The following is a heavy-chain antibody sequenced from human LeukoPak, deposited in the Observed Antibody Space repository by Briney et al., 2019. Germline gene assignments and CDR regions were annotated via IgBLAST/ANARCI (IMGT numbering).Heavy chain of an antibody. D-gene: IGHD4-17*01. CDR2: FDPEDGET. CDR1: AYTLTELS. CDR3: ATYYDYGDSNPDY. Sequence: ASVKVSCKVSAYTLTELSMHWVRQAPGKGLEWMGGFDPEDGETIYAQKFQGRVTMTEDTSTDTAYMELSSLRSEDTAVYYCATYYDYGDSNPDYWGQGTLVTVSS. J-gene: IGHJ4*02. V-gene: IGHV1-24*01.